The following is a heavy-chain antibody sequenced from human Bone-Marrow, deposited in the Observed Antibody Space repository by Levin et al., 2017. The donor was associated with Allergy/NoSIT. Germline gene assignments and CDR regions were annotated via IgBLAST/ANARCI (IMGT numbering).Heavy chain of an antibody. CDR3: AKHLTSFLDSNGYFGHYHCDN. J-gene: IGHJ4*01. Sequence: SETLSLTCSVSGGSVTSGNYYWGWIRQPPGKGLEWIGSVYYNGYVYFGPSLKSRVSISIDTSNNHFSLKLSSVTAADTAVYYCAKHLTSFLDSNGYFGHYHCDNWSQGTLVTVSS. CDR2: VYYNGYV. V-gene: IGHV4-39*02. CDR1: GGSVTSGNYY. D-gene: IGHD3-22*01.